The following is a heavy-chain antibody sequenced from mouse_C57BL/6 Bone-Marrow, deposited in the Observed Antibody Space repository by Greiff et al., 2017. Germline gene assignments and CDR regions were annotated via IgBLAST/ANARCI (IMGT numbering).Heavy chain of an antibody. Sequence: VQLQQPGAELVRPGTSVKLSCKASGYTFTSYWMHWVKQRPGQGLEWIGVIDPSDSYTNYNQKFKGKATLTVDTSSSTAYMQLSSLTSEDSAVYYCARSHIFFDYWGQGTTLTVSS. CDR2: IDPSDSYT. V-gene: IGHV1-59*01. CDR1: GYTFTSYW. J-gene: IGHJ2*01. CDR3: ARSHIFFDY.